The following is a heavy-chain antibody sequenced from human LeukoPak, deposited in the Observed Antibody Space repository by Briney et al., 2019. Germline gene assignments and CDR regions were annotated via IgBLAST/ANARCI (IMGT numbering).Heavy chain of an antibody. V-gene: IGHV4-59*08. CDR1: GGSISSYY. D-gene: IGHD6-6*01. CDR3: ARVPGGSIAAQGTFDY. J-gene: IGHJ4*02. CDR2: IYYSGST. Sequence: SQTLSLTCTVSGGSISSYYWSWIRQPPGKGLEWIGYIYYSGSTNYNPSLKSRVTISVDTSKSQFSLKLSSVTAADTAVYYCARVPGGSIAAQGTFDYWGQGTLVTVSS.